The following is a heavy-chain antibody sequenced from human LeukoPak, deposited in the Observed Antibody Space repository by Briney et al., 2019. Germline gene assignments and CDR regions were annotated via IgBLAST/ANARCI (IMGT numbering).Heavy chain of an antibody. D-gene: IGHD4-17*01. Sequence: SETLSLTCTVSGGSISSGYYWGWIRQSPGKGLEWIGSIYRSGSTYYNPSLKSRVTISLDTSKNQYSLKLTSVTAADTAVYCCASTTVRSGYWGQGTLVTVSS. CDR3: ASTTVRSGY. J-gene: IGHJ4*02. CDR2: IYRSGST. CDR1: GGSISSGYY. V-gene: IGHV4-38-2*02.